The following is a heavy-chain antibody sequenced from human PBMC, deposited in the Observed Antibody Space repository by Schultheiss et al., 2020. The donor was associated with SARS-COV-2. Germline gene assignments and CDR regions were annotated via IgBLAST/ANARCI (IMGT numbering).Heavy chain of an antibody. J-gene: IGHJ6*02. CDR3: AISPDAYGDYRSGMDV. V-gene: IGHV1-2*02. Sequence: ASVKVSCKAYGYTFSDYYMHWVRQAPGQGLEWMGWINPNSGGTNYAQKFQGRVTMTRDTSISTAYMELSRLRSDDTAVYYCAISPDAYGDYRSGMDVWGQGTTVTVSS. CDR1: GYTFSDYY. CDR2: INPNSGGT. D-gene: IGHD4-17*01.